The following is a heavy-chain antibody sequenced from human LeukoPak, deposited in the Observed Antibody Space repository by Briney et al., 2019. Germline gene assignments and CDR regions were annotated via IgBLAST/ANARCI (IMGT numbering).Heavy chain of an antibody. Sequence: GGSLRLSCAASGFTFSSYSMNWVRQAPGKGLEWVSSISSSSSYIYYADSVKGRFTISRDNAKNSLYLQMNSLRAEDTAVYYCSRLRHDYGDYVPWFDPWGQETLVTVSS. V-gene: IGHV3-21*01. CDR3: SRLRHDYGDYVPWFDP. CDR1: GFTFSSYS. J-gene: IGHJ5*02. CDR2: ISSSSSYI. D-gene: IGHD4-17*01.